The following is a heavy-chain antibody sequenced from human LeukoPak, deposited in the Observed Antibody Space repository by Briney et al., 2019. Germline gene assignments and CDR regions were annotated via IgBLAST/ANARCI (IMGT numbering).Heavy chain of an antibody. J-gene: IGHJ4*02. Sequence: GGSLRLSCAASGFIFSSYAMSWVRQTPGKGLEWVSAISGSGGSTYYADSVKGRFTISRDNSKNTLYLQMNSLRAEDTAVYYCAKVVEGALGEYFDYWGQGTLVTVSS. CDR1: GFIFSSYA. D-gene: IGHD1-26*01. CDR3: AKVVEGALGEYFDY. CDR2: ISGSGGST. V-gene: IGHV3-23*01.